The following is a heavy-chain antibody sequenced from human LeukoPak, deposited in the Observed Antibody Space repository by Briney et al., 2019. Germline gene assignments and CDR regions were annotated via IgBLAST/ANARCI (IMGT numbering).Heavy chain of an antibody. CDR2: IYYSGST. V-gene: IGHV4-59*11. Sequence: SETLSLTCTVSGGSISSHYWSWIRQPPGKGLEWIGYIYYSGSTNYNPSLKSRVTISVDTSKIQFSLKLSSVTAADTAVYYCARGRRRDKWYYFDYWGQGTLVTVSS. D-gene: IGHD2-15*01. J-gene: IGHJ4*02. CDR3: ARGRRRDKWYYFDY. CDR1: GGSISSHY.